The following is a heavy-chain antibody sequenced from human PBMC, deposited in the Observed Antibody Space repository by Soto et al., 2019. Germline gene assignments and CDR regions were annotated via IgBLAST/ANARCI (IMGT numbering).Heavy chain of an antibody. CDR3: TTCGGDCYFNY. D-gene: IGHD2-21*02. CDR1: GFTFSNAW. J-gene: IGHJ4*02. V-gene: IGHV3-15*01. Sequence: PWWSLRLSCSASGFTFSNAWMNWFRQAPGKGLEWVARIKSKVVGGTIDYAAPVKGRFTISRDDSENTLYLQMNSLTTEDTAVYFCTTCGGDCYFNYWGQGTLVTVSS. CDR2: IKSKVVGGTI.